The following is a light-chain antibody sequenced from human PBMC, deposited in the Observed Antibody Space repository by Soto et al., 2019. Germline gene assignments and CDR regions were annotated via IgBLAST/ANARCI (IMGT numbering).Light chain of an antibody. Sequence: ELVLTQSPGTLSLSPGDSAALSCKARQIGSGNYLSWYQQKSGQAPRLLIYATSTRAPGIPDRFSGSGSATYFSLIISRLEPEDSAVYYCQHFGYPQWTFGRGTKVDI. CDR1: QIGSGNY. CDR2: ATS. CDR3: QHFGYPQWT. V-gene: IGKV3-20*01. J-gene: IGKJ1*01.